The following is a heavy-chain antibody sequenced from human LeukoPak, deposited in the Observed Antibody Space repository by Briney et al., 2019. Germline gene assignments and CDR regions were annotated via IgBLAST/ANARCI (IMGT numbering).Heavy chain of an antibody. D-gene: IGHD6-13*01. CDR3: ARDLAAAALGY. CDR1: GGSISSGSYY. J-gene: IGHJ4*02. CDR2: IYTSGIT. V-gene: IGHV4-61*02. Sequence: PSQTLSLTCTVSGGSISSGSYYSSWIRQPAGKGLDWIGRIYTSGITIYTPTLKSRVTISVDTSKNQFSLKLSSVTAADTAVYYCARDLAAAALGYWGQGTLVTVSS.